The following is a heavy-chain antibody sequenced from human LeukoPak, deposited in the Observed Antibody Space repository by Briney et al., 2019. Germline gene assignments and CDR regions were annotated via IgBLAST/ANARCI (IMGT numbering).Heavy chain of an antibody. J-gene: IGHJ4*02. CDR3: AKYDFWSGLDS. D-gene: IGHD3-3*01. Sequence: SETLSLTCTVSGGSIRSFYWSWLRQPPGKGLEWIGYIYHSGSTSYNPSLKTRVAMSIDPPKNQFSLELSSVTAADAAVYYCAKYDFWSGLDSWGQGTLVTVSS. CDR2: IYHSGST. V-gene: IGHV4-59*01. CDR1: GGSIRSFY.